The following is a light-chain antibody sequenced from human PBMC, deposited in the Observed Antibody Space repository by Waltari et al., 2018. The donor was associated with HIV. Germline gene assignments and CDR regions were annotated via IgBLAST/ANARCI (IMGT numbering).Light chain of an antibody. V-gene: IGKV3-20*01. J-gene: IGKJ4*01. CDR3: QQYGGSST. Sequence: EIVLTQSPRTLSLSPGDRATLSCRASQSVSSSLAWYQQKPGQAPRLLISGASSRATGIPDRFSGSGSGTDFTLTINRLEPEDFAVYYCQQYGGSSTFGGGTKVEI. CDR1: QSVSSS. CDR2: GAS.